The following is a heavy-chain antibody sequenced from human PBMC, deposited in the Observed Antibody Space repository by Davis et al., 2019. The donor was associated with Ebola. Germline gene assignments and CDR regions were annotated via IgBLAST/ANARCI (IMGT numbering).Heavy chain of an antibody. Sequence: GESLKISCAASGFTLSGYDMNWVRQAPGKGLQWVAVIWDDGSNKYYADSVKGRFTISRDNSKNTLYLQMNSLRAEDTAVYYCARDSRLAALDYWGQGTLVTVSS. CDR3: ARDSRLAALDY. V-gene: IGHV3-33*01. J-gene: IGHJ4*02. CDR2: IWDDGSNK. D-gene: IGHD6-6*01. CDR1: GFTLSGYD.